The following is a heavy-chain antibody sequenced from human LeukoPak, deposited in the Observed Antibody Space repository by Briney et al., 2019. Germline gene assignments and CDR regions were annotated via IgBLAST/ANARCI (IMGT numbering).Heavy chain of an antibody. J-gene: IGHJ6*02. V-gene: IGHV3-21*01. CDR2: ISSSSSYI. Sequence: PGGSLRLSCAASGFTFSSYSMNWVRQAPGKGLEWVSSISSSSSYIYYADSVKGRFTISRDNAKNSLYLQMNSLTAEDTAVYYCAREPPYYDFWSGWSDYGMDVWGQGTTVTVSS. D-gene: IGHD3-3*01. CDR1: GFTFSSYS. CDR3: AREPPYYDFWSGWSDYGMDV.